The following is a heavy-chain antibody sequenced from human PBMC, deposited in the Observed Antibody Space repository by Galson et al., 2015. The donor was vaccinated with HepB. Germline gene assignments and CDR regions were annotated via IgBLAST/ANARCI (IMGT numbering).Heavy chain of an antibody. V-gene: IGHV3-30-3*01. J-gene: IGHJ6*03. D-gene: IGHD3-10*01. CDR2: ISYDGSNK. Sequence: SLRLSCAASGFTFSSYAMHWVRQAPGKGLEWVAVISYDGSNKYYADSVKGRFTISRDNSKNTLYLQMNSLRAEDTAVYYCARETRGMVRGVIMDYYYYYMDVWGKGTTVTVSS. CDR1: GFTFSSYA. CDR3: ARETRGMVRGVIMDYYYYYMDV.